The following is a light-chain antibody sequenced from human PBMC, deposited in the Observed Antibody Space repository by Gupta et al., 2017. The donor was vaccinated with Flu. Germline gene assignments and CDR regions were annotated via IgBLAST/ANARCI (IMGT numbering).Light chain of an antibody. J-gene: IGLJ3*02. V-gene: IGLV2-23*01. CDR3: CSYATGDTWV. CDR2: EDD. Sequence: SGLTQPASLSGSPGQSITISCTSANTDISVSDLFSWYQQYPGKAPQVIIYEDDRRASGISSRFSASKSGHTASLTISGLQAEDEADYYCCSYATGDTWVFGGGTKVTVL. CDR1: NTDISVSDL.